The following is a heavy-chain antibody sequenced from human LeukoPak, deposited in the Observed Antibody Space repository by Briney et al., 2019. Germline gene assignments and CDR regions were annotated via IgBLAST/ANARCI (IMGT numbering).Heavy chain of an antibody. V-gene: IGHV1-46*01. CDR1: GYTFTSYY. CDR3: ARDHEYYYGSGSYCPGGCDY. D-gene: IGHD3-10*01. CDR2: INPGGGST. Sequence: ASVKVSCKASGYTFTSYYMHWVRQAPGQGLEWMGIINPGGGSTSYAQKFQGRVTMTRDTSTSTVYMELRSLRSEDTAVYYCARDHEYYYGSGSYCPGGCDYWGQGTLVTVSS. J-gene: IGHJ4*02.